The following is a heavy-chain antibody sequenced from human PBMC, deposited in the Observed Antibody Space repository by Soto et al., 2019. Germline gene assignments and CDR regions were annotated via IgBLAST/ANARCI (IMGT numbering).Heavy chain of an antibody. V-gene: IGHV3-13*01. Sequence: EVQLVESGGGLVQPGGSLRLSCAASGFTFSAYDMHWVRQATGKGLEWVSAIGTQHDTYYPDSVKGRFTISRENAKNFLYLQMDSLRAGGTAVYFCARQASYWHGGGGWFDPWGQGTLVTVSS. CDR3: ARQASYWHGGGGWFDP. D-gene: IGHD2-8*02. CDR1: GFTFSAYD. J-gene: IGHJ5*02. CDR2: IGTQHDT.